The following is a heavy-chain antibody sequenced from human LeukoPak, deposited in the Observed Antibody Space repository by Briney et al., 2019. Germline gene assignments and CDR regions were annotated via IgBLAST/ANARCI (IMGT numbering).Heavy chain of an antibody. CDR2: ISYDGSNK. Sequence: GGSLRLSCAASGFTFSINAMHWVRQAPGKGLEWVGVISYDGSNKYYADSVKGRFTISRDNSKNTLYLQMNSLRPEDTAVYYCARDAEMATTYYFDYWGQGTLVTVSS. D-gene: IGHD5-24*01. CDR1: GFTFSINA. J-gene: IGHJ4*02. CDR3: ARDAEMATTYYFDY. V-gene: IGHV3-30*04.